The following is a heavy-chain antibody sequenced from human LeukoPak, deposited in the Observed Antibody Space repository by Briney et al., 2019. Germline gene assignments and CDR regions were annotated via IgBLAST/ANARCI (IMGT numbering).Heavy chain of an antibody. CDR1: GFTFSNAW. V-gene: IGHV3-15*01. D-gene: IGHD3-9*01. J-gene: IGHJ4*02. CDR3: TSPDILTGYYSPNFDY. CDR2: IKIITDGGTT. Sequence: PGGSLRLSCAASGFTFSNAWMCGVRQALGKGLEWVARIKIITDGGTTAYAAPVNGRFTISRDDSTNTLYLQMNSLKTEDTGVYYWTSPDILTGYYSPNFDYWGQGTLVTVSS.